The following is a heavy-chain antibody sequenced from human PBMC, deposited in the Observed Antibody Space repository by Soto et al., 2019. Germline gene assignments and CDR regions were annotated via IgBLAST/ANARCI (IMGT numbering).Heavy chain of an antibody. CDR2: INAGNGNT. CDR3: ARDVAAAGLDY. Sequence: QVQLVQSGAEVKKPGASVKVSCKASVYTFTSYPMHWVRQAPGQRLEWMGWINAGNGNTKYSQKFQGRVTITRDTSASTAYMELSSLRSEDTAVYYCARDVAAAGLDYWGQGTLVTVSS. CDR1: VYTFTSYP. J-gene: IGHJ4*02. D-gene: IGHD6-13*01. V-gene: IGHV1-3*01.